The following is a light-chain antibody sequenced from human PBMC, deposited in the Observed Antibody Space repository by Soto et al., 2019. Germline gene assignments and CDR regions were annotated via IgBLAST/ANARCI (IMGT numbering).Light chain of an antibody. J-gene: IGLJ2*01. CDR3: QVWESSNNHVV. CDR2: YDS. V-gene: IGLV3-21*01. CDR1: NVGSDKS. Sequence: SYELTQAPSVSVAPGETARITCGGDNVGSDKSVQWYQHKPGQAPVLVIYYDSDRPSGIPERFSGSNSGNTATLTISRVEVGDEADYYCQVWESSNNHVVFGDGTKLTVL.